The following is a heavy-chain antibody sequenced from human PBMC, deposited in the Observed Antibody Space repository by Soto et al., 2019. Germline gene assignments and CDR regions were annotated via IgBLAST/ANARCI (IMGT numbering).Heavy chain of an antibody. CDR1: GYTFTSFY. CDR2: INPSGGIT. CDR3: SISPAFSSSGYGIPPDPSDCMDV. J-gene: IGHJ6*02. Sequence: QMQLVQSGAEVKRPWASVRVSCKSSGYTFTSFYIHWVRQAPGQGLEWMGIINPSGGITNFAQRFQGRVTMTRDMSTNTHYMELSSLKSDDTAVYYCSISPAFSSSGYGIPPDPSDCMDVWGQGTKVTVS. D-gene: IGHD6-13*01. V-gene: IGHV1-46*01.